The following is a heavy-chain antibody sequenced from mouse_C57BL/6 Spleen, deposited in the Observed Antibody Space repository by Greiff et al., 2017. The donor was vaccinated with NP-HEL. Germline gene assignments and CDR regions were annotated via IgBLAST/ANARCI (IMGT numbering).Heavy chain of an antibody. V-gene: IGHV1-78*01. J-gene: IGHJ4*01. CDR2: IYPRDGST. D-gene: IGHD2-5*01. Sequence: VQLQQSDAELVKPGASVKISCKVSGYTFTDHTIHWMKQRPEQGLEWIGYIYPRDGSTKYNEKFKGKATLTADKSSSTAYMQLNSLTSEDSAVYFCARGGAYYSNYDAMDYWGQGTSVTVSS. CDR1: GYTFTDHT. CDR3: ARGGAYYSNYDAMDY.